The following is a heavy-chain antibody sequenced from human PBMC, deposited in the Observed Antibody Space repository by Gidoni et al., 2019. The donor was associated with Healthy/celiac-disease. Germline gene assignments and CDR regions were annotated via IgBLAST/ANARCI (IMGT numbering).Heavy chain of an antibody. J-gene: IGHJ4*02. V-gene: IGHV1-3*01. Sequence: QVQLVQSGAEVKKPGASVKVSCKASGYTFTSYAMHWVRQAPGQRLEWMGWINAGNGNTKYSQKFQGRVTITRDTSASTAYMELSSLRSEDTAVYYCARAYSGTHYFDYWGQGTLVTVSS. CDR2: INAGNGNT. D-gene: IGHD5-12*01. CDR1: GYTFTSYA. CDR3: ARAYSGTHYFDY.